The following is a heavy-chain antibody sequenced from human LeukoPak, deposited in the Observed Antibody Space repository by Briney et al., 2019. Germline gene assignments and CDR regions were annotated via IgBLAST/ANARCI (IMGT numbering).Heavy chain of an antibody. CDR3: AKDGYYYDSSGITMDV. V-gene: IGHV3-43D*03. CDR1: GFTFDDYA. Sequence: GGSLRLSCAASGFTFDDYAMHWARQAPGKGLEWVSLISWDGGSTYYADSVKGRFTISRDNSKNSLYLQMNSLRAEDTALYYCAKDGYYYDSSGITMDVWGKGTTVTVSS. J-gene: IGHJ6*04. CDR2: ISWDGGST. D-gene: IGHD3-22*01.